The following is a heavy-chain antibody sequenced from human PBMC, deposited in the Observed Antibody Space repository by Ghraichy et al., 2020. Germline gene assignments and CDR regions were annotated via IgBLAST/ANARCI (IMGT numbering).Heavy chain of an antibody. J-gene: IGHJ4*02. CDR3: ARRTYYYDSSGYRGAFDY. D-gene: IGHD3-22*01. CDR1: GGSISSYY. CDR2: IYYSGST. Sequence: ESLNISCTVSGGSISSYYWSWIRQPPGKGLEWIGYIYYSGSTNYNPSLKSRVTISVDTSKNQFSLKLSSVTAADTAVYYCARRTYYYDSSGYRGAFDYWGQGTLVTVSS. V-gene: IGHV4-59*01.